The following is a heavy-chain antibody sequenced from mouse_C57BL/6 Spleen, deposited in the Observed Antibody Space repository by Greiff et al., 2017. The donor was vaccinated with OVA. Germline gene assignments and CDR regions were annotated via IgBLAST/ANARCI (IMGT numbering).Heavy chain of an antibody. J-gene: IGHJ4*01. D-gene: IGHD1-1*01. CDR2: INPYNGDT. V-gene: IGHV1-20*01. Sequence: VQLQQSGPELVKPGDSVKISCKASGYSFTGYFMNWVMQSHGKSLEWIGRINPYNGDTFYNQKFKGKATLTVDKSSSTAHMELRSLTSEDSAVYYCARGTTVVATDYAMDYWGQGTSVTVSS. CDR3: ARGTTVVATDYAMDY. CDR1: GYSFTGYF.